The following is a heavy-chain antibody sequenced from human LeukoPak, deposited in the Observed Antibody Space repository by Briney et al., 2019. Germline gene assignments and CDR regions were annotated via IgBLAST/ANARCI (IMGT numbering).Heavy chain of an antibody. D-gene: IGHD1-26*01. J-gene: IGHJ6*03. CDR2: IVVGSGNT. CDR3: ARDHGRSLYYMDV. Sequence: GASVKVSCKASGFTFTSSAMQWVRQARGQRLEWIGWIVVGSGNTNYAQKFQERVTITRDMSTSTAYMELSSLRSEDTAVYYCARDHGRSLYYMDVWGKGTTVTVSS. V-gene: IGHV1-58*02. CDR1: GFTFTSSA.